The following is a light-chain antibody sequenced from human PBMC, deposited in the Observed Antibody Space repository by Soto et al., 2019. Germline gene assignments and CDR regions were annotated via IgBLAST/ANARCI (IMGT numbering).Light chain of an antibody. V-gene: IGKV3-20*01. CDR1: QSVTSSY. CDR2: GAS. J-gene: IGKJ3*01. CDR3: QQYGSSFS. Sequence: EIVLTQSPGTLSLSPGERATLSCRASQSVTSSYITWYQQKRGQAPRLLIYGASSRATGIPDRVSGSGSGTAFTLTISRLEPEEFAVYYCQQYGSSFSFGPGTKVDIK.